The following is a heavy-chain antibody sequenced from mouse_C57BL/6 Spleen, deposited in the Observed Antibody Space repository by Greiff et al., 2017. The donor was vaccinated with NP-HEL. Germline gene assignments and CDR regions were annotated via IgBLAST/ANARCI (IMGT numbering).Heavy chain of an antibody. V-gene: IGHV1-7*01. CDR1: GYTFTSYW. CDR3: ARGLRSTMDY. CDR2: INPSSGYT. Sequence: VQLQQSGAELAKPGASVKLSCKASGYTFTSYWMHWVKQRPGQGLEWIGYINPSSGYTKYNQKFKDKATLTADKYSSTAYMQLSSLTYEDSAVYYCARGLRSTMDYWGQGTSVTVSS. D-gene: IGHD1-1*01. J-gene: IGHJ4*01.